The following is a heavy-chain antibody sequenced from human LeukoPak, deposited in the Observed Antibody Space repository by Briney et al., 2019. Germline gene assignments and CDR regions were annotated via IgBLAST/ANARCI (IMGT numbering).Heavy chain of an antibody. V-gene: IGHV3-7*01. J-gene: IGHJ5*02. Sequence: HPGGSLRLSCAASGFTFSSYWMSWVRQAPGKGLEWVANIKQDGSEKFYVDSVKGRFIISRDNAKNSLYLQMNSLRVDDTAVYYCARDQNYFDPWGQGTLVTVSS. CDR1: GFTFSSYW. CDR2: IKQDGSEK. CDR3: ARDQNYFDP. D-gene: IGHD1-7*01.